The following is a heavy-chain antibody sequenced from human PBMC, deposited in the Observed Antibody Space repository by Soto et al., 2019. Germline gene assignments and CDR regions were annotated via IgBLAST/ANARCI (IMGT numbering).Heavy chain of an antibody. CDR1: GGSFSGYY. Sequence: SETLSLTCAVYGGSFSGYYWSWIRQPPGKGLEWIGEINHSGSTNYNPSLKSRVAISVDTSKNQFSLKLSSVTAADTAVYYCARGGDIVVVAAAKGRGYFDYWGQGTLVTVSS. CDR3: ARGGDIVVVAAAKGRGYFDY. D-gene: IGHD2-15*01. V-gene: IGHV4-34*01. J-gene: IGHJ4*02. CDR2: INHSGST.